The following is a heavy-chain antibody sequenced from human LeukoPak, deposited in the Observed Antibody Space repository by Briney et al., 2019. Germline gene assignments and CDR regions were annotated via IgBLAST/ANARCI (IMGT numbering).Heavy chain of an antibody. Sequence: ASVKVSCKASGYTFTGYYMHWVRQAPGRGLEWMGWINPNSGGTNYAQKFQGRVTMTRDTSISTAYMELSRLRSEDTAVYYCATEKGNPYSSSAAIMDVWGQGSTVTVSS. V-gene: IGHV1-2*02. CDR3: ATEKGNPYSSSAAIMDV. CDR2: INPNSGGT. J-gene: IGHJ6*02. CDR1: GYTFTGYY. D-gene: IGHD6-6*01.